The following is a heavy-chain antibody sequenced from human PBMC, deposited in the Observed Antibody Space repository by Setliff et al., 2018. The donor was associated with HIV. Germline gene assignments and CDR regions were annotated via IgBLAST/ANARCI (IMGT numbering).Heavy chain of an antibody. Sequence: SETLSLTCTVSGGSISSYYWGWIRQPPGKGLEWIGILYYSGSTYYKPSLKSRVTISVDTSKNQFSLKLSSVTAADTAVYYCARQVPIPGVAVTPIDFWGQGILVTVSS. D-gene: IGHD3-22*01. J-gene: IGHJ4*02. CDR2: LYYSGST. CDR1: GGSISSYY. CDR3: ARQVPIPGVAVTPIDF. V-gene: IGHV4-39*01.